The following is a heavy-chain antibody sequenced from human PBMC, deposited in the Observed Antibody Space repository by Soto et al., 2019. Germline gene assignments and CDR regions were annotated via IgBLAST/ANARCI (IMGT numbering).Heavy chain of an antibody. D-gene: IGHD2-2*01. CDR3: ARDRGSGRLAVVPAAKNYYYYGMDV. J-gene: IGHJ6*02. V-gene: IGHV4-4*07. CDR1: GGSISSYY. Sequence: PSETLSLTCTVSGGSISSYYWSWIRQPAGKGLEWIGRIYTSGSTNYNPSLKSRVTMSVDTSKNQFSLKLSSVTAADTAVYYCARDRGSGRLAVVPAAKNYYYYGMDVWGQGTTVTVSS. CDR2: IYTSGST.